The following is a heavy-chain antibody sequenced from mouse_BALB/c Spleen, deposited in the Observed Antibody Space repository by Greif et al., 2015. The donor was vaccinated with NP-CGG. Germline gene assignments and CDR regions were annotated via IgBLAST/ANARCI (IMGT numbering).Heavy chain of an antibody. Sequence: VQVVESGPGLVAPSQSLSFTCTVSGFSFTSYGVHWVRQPPGKGLEWLGVIWAGGSTKYNSALLSRLSIGKDNSKSQVFLKMNSLQTDDTAMYYCAREDGNYVGAMDYWGQGTSVTVSS. CDR2: IWAGGST. V-gene: IGHV2-9*02. CDR1: GFSFTSYG. J-gene: IGHJ4*01. D-gene: IGHD2-1*01. CDR3: AREDGNYVGAMDY.